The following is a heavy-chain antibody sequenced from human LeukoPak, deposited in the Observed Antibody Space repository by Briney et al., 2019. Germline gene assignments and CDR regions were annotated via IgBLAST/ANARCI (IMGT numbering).Heavy chain of an antibody. CDR3: GKGISAGGMDV. D-gene: IGHD6-13*01. Sequence: QPGGSLRLSCAASGFTFDDFAIHWVRQTPGKGLEWVSGIGWNSARTGYADSVRGRFTISRDNAKNSLYLQMNSLRAEDTALYYCGKGISAGGMDVWGQGTMVTVSS. V-gene: IGHV3-9*01. J-gene: IGHJ3*01. CDR2: IGWNSART. CDR1: GFTFDDFA.